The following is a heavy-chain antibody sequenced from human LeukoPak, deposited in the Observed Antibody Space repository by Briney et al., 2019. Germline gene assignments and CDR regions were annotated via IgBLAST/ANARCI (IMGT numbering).Heavy chain of an antibody. J-gene: IGHJ4*02. V-gene: IGHV3-30*04. CDR3: AKDQPLAAADTYYNDY. CDR1: GFTFSKYP. D-gene: IGHD6-13*01. Sequence: GGSLRLSCAVSGFTFSKYPMHWVRQAPGKGLEWVAVISYDGRNKYSADSVKGRFTISRDNSKNTLYLQMNSLRAEDTAVYYCAKDQPLAAADTYYNDYWGQGTLVTVSS. CDR2: ISYDGRNK.